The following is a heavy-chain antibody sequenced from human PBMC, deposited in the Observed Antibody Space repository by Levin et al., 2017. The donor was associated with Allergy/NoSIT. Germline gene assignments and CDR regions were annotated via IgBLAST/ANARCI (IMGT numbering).Heavy chain of an antibody. CDR3: ERLAGSSEYYFDY. D-gene: IGHD1-26*01. V-gene: IGHV3-21*01. Sequence: GGSLRLSCAASGFSFSSYSINWVRQAPGKGLEWVSSISPSSDYIYYADSLKGRLTISRDNAKNSLYLQMNSLRAEDTAVYYCERLAGSSEYYFDYWGRGTLVTVSS. J-gene: IGHJ4*02. CDR1: GFSFSSYS. CDR2: ISPSSDYI.